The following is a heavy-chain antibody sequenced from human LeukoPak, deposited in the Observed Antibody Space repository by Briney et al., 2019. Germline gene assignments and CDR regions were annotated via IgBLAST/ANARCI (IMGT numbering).Heavy chain of an antibody. J-gene: IGHJ2*01. D-gene: IGHD3-22*01. Sequence: GGSLRLSCAASGFTFSSQWMSWVRQAPRKGLEWVANVNQGGTEKYYVDSVKGRFTISRDNAENSLYLQMNSLRAEDTAVYYCAKGSYYDSSGYYFTNWYFDLWGRGTLVTVSS. CDR2: VNQGGTEK. CDR3: AKGSYYDSSGYYFTNWYFDL. CDR1: GFTFSSQW. V-gene: IGHV3-7*03.